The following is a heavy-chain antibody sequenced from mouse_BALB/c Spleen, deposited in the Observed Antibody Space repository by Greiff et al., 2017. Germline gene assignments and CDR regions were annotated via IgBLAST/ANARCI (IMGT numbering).Heavy chain of an antibody. CDR1: GFTFSSYG. Sequence: EVQLVESGGDLVKPGGSLKFSCAASGFTFSSYGMSWVRQTPDKRLEWVATIRSGGSFTYNPDSVKRRFTISRENAKNTLYLQKSRLKAEDTAMYYCARRGGKYDIDYWGQGTTLTVSS. D-gene: IGHD2-1*01. CDR3: ARRGGKYDIDY. J-gene: IGHJ2*01. CDR2: IRSGGSFT. V-gene: IGHV5-6*01.